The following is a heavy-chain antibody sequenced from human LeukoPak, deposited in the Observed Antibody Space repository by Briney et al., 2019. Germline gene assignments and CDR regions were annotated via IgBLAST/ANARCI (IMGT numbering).Heavy chain of an antibody. CDR1: GFTFSSYA. V-gene: IGHV3-23*01. D-gene: IGHD6-19*01. J-gene: IGHJ4*01. CDR3: AKGIYSSGWSYFDY. CDR2: ISGSGGST. Sequence: GGSLRLSCAASGFTFSSYAMSWVRQAPGKGLEWVSAISGSGGSTYYADSVKGRFTISRDNSKNTLYLQMNTLRAENSALYYCAKGIYSSGWSYFDYWGHGTLVTVSS.